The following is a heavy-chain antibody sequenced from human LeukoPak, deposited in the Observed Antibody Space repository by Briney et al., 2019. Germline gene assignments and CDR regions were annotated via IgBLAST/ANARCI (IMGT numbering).Heavy chain of an antibody. Sequence: KPSETLPLTCTVSGGSISSYYWSWIRQPPGKGLEWIGYIYYSGSTNYNPSLKSRVTISVDTSKNQFSLKLSSVTAADTGVYYCARDLWFGEYYYYGMDVWGKGTTVTVSS. CDR2: IYYSGST. CDR1: GGSISSYY. CDR3: ARDLWFGEYYYYGMDV. J-gene: IGHJ6*04. D-gene: IGHD3-10*01. V-gene: IGHV4-59*01.